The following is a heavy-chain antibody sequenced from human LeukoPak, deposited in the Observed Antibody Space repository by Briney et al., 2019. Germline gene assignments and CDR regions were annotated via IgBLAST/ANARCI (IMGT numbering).Heavy chain of an antibody. CDR2: IIPILGIA. Sequence: SVKVSCKASGYTFTSYGISWVRQAPGQGLEWMGRIIPILGIANYAQKFQGRVTITADKSTSTAYMELSSLRSEDTAVYYCARSYSSSWSPDYWGQGTLVTVSS. V-gene: IGHV1-69*04. J-gene: IGHJ4*02. CDR3: ARSYSSSWSPDY. CDR1: GYTFTSYG. D-gene: IGHD6-13*01.